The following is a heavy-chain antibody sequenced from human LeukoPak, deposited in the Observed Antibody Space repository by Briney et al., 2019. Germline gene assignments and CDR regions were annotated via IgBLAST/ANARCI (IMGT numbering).Heavy chain of an antibody. CDR1: GGSISSYY. CDR3: ARGYGDFRVEGRYFHS. V-gene: IGHV4-4*07. D-gene: IGHD4-17*01. J-gene: IGHJ4*02. Sequence: SETLSLTCTVSGGSISSYYWSWIRQPAGKGLEWIGRIYTSGTTNYNPSLRSRVTISIDTSKQHFFLKLKSVTAADTAVYYCARGYGDFRVEGRYFHSWGQGTLVTVSS. CDR2: IYTSGTT.